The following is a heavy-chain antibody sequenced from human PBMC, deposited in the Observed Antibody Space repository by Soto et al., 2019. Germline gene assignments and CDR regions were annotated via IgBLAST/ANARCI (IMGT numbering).Heavy chain of an antibody. D-gene: IGHD3-16*01. CDR3: AMVDVYVTPSPQDV. V-gene: IGHV1-18*01. J-gene: IGHJ6*02. CDR2: INAYNGNT. Sequence: QVKLVQSGAEVKNPGASVKVSCKASGYSFTRYGIGWARQAPEQGLEWMGWINAYNGNTNYAQNLQGSLTLTTDTSTTTAYMELRSLRSNDTAIYYCAMVDVYVTPSPQDVWGQGTTVTVSS. CDR1: GYSFTRYG.